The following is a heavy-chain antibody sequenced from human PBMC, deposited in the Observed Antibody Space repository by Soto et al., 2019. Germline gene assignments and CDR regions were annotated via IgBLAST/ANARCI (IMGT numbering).Heavy chain of an antibody. CDR1: GFTFSNYG. V-gene: IGHV3-23*01. D-gene: IGHD2-21*02. J-gene: IGHJ4*02. CDR3: AKRGDKGYYFVY. Sequence: GGSLRLSCAASGFTFSNYGMSWVRQAPGKGLEWVSAISGSGGDTYYADSVKGRFTISRDNSKNTLFLQMISLRAEDTAVYYCAKRGDKGYYFVYWGQGTLVTVSS. CDR2: ISGSGGDT.